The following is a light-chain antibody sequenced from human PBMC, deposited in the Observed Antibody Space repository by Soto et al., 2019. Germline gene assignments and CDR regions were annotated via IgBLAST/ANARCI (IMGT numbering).Light chain of an antibody. CDR3: QQYGSSPPEGIT. V-gene: IGKV3-20*01. CDR2: GAS. CDR1: QSVSSSY. J-gene: IGKJ3*01. Sequence: EIVLTQSPGTRSLSPGERATLSCRASQSVSSSYLAWYQQKPGQAPRLLIYGASSRATGIPDRFSGSGSGTDVTLTISRLEPEYFAVYYCQQYGSSPPEGITCGPGTKVDIK.